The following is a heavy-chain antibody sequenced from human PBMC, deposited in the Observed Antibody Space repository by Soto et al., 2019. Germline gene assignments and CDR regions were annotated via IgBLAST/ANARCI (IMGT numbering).Heavy chain of an antibody. CDR1: GYSFTSYW. J-gene: IGHJ4*02. V-gene: IGHV5-51*01. CDR3: ARQATSEGYSSSWYFFDY. Sequence: EVQLVQSGAEVKKPGESLKISCKGSGYSFTSYWIGWVRQMPGKGLEWMGIIYPGDSDTRYSPSFQGQVTISADKSISTAYLQWSSLKASDTAMYYCARQATSEGYSSSWYFFDYWGQGTLVTVS. D-gene: IGHD6-13*01. CDR2: IYPGDSDT.